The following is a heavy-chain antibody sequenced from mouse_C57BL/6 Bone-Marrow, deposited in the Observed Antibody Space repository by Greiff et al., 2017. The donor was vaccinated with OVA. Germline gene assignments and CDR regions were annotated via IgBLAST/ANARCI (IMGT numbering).Heavy chain of an antibody. Sequence: QVQLQQPGAELVKPGASVKLSCKASGYTFTSYWMHWVKQRPGQGLAWIGMIHPNSGSTNYNEKFKSKATLTVDKSSSTAYMQLSSLTSEDSAVYYCALLGPAWFAYWGQGTLVTVSA. CDR3: ALLGPAWFAY. V-gene: IGHV1-64*01. J-gene: IGHJ3*01. CDR2: IHPNSGST. CDR1: GYTFTSYW. D-gene: IGHD4-1*01.